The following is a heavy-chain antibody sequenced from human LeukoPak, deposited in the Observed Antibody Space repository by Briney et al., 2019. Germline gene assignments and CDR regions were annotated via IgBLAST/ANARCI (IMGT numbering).Heavy chain of an antibody. CDR2: ISGSGGST. D-gene: IGHD6-13*01. CDR1: GFTFSSYA. V-gene: IGHV3-23*01. Sequence: GGSLRLSCAASGFTFSSYAMSWVRQAPGKGLAWVSAISGSGGSTYYADSVKGRFTISRDNSKNTLYLQMNSLRAEDTAVYYCAKGHGYSSSWYGYFDYWGQGTLVTVSS. J-gene: IGHJ4*02. CDR3: AKGHGYSSSWYGYFDY.